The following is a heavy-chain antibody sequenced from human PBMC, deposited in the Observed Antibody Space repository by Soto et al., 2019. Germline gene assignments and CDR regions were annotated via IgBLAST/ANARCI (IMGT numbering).Heavy chain of an antibody. D-gene: IGHD2-2*01. CDR1: GFTFSSFW. CDR3: ARDVCSSTSCYFAFDI. J-gene: IGHJ3*02. V-gene: IGHV3-48*01. Sequence: GGTLSLSCVASGFTFSSFWMNWVRHAPGKGLVWVSCISSSSSTIYYADSVKGRFTISRDNAKNSLYLQMNSLRAEDTAVYYCARDVCSSTSCYFAFDIWGQGTMVTVSS. CDR2: ISSSSSTI.